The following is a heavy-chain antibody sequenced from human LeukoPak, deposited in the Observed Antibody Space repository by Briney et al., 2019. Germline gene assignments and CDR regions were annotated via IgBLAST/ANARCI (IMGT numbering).Heavy chain of an antibody. Sequence: SETLSLTCTVSGGSISSGGYYWSWIRQPPGKGLEWIGYIYHSGSTYYNPSLKSRVTISVDRSKNQFSLKLSSVTAADTAVYYCARVTSITGTTDIWGQGTMVTVSS. D-gene: IGHD1-7*01. J-gene: IGHJ3*02. CDR1: GGSISSGGYY. CDR2: IYHSGST. CDR3: ARVTSITGTTDI. V-gene: IGHV4-30-2*01.